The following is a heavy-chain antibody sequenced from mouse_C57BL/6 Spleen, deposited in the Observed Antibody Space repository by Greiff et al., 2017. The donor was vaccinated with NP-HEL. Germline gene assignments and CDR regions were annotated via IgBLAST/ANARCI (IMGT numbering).Heavy chain of an antibody. Sequence: EVKLMESGGGLVKPGGSLKLSCAASGFTFSDYGMHWVRQAPEKGLEWVAYISSGSSTIYYADTVKGRFTISRDNAKNTLSLQMPNLRSEDTAISYCARIYGSYYFAFDGWGKGTSVTVSS. CDR1: GFTFSDYG. V-gene: IGHV5-17*01. CDR2: ISSGSSTI. D-gene: IGHD2-2*01. J-gene: IGHJ4*01. CDR3: ARIYGSYYFAFDG.